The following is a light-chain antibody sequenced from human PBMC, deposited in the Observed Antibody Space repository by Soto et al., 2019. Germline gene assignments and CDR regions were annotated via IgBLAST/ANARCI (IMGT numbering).Light chain of an antibody. CDR2: EGN. Sequence: QSALTQPASVSGSPGQSITMSCAGASSDVGSYNLVSWYQQYPGKAPKLIIYEGNKRPSGVSNRFSGSGSGNTASLTISGLQAEDAADYYCCSYTGSSTSFGGGTSSPS. J-gene: IGLJ3*02. V-gene: IGLV2-23*01. CDR3: CSYTGSSTS. CDR1: SSDVGSYNL.